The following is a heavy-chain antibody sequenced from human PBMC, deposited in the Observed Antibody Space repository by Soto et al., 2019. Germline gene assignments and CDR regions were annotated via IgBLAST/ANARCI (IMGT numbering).Heavy chain of an antibody. Sequence: SQTLSLTCAISGDSVSSNSAAWNWIRQSPSRGLEWLGRTYYRSKWYNDYTVSVKSRITINPDTSKNQFSLHFNSVSPEDTAVYFCARVGTGRRSFDVWGPGTMVTVS. D-gene: IGHD7-27*01. CDR3: ARVGTGRRSFDV. CDR1: GDSVSSNSAA. V-gene: IGHV6-1*01. CDR2: TYYRSKWYN. J-gene: IGHJ3*01.